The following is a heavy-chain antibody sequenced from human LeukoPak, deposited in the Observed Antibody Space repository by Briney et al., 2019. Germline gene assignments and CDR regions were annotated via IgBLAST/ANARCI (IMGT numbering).Heavy chain of an antibody. V-gene: IGHV3-21*01. CDR2: ISSSSSYI. CDR3: ARGYCSSTSCYPYYFDY. J-gene: IGHJ4*02. D-gene: IGHD2-2*01. Sequence: PGGSLRLSCAASGFTFSSYSMNWVRQAPEKGLEWVSSISSSSSYIYYADSVKGRFTIFRDNAKNSLYLQMNSLRAEDTAVYYCARGYCSSTSCYPYYFDYWGQGTLVTVSS. CDR1: GFTFSSYS.